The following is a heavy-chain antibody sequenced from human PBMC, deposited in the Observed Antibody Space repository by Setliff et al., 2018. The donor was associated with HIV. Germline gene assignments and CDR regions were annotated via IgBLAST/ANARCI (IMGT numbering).Heavy chain of an antibody. D-gene: IGHD4-17*01. CDR3: ARGGSAWNMPRGDYANWFDP. CDR1: GDGFTGYF. CDR2: INRNGIT. Sequence: SETLSLTCSVYGDGFTGYFWSWIRQSPGKGLEWLGEINRNGITYSIPSLRGRLSISIDTSRNQFSLRLTSLIAADAAVYYCARGGSAWNMPRGDYANWFDPWGQGTLVTVSS. J-gene: IGHJ5*02. V-gene: IGHV4-34*01.